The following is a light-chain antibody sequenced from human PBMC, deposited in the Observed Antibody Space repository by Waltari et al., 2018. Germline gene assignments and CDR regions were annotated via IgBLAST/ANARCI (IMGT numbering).Light chain of an antibody. Sequence: DIQMTQSPSAMSASVGDRVAITCRASQDIGNYLAWFQQKPGTVPKRLIYAVSSLESGVPSRFSGSDSGTEFTLTINRLQPEDFAVYYCQQRSNWPPTFGQGTRLEIK. V-gene: IGKV1-17*03. J-gene: IGKJ5*01. CDR3: QQRSNWPPT. CDR1: QDIGNY. CDR2: AVS.